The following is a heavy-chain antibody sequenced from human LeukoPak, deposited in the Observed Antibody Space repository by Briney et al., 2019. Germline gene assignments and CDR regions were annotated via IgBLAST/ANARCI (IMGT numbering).Heavy chain of an antibody. D-gene: IGHD3-22*01. CDR2: ISGSSIYI. CDR3: ARALYDSSGYYFDY. CDR1: GFTFSNYW. J-gene: IGHJ4*02. Sequence: PGGSLRLSCEASGFTFSNYWMSWVRQAPGKGLEWVSSISGSSIYINYADSVKGRFTISSDNAKNSLYLQMNSLRAEDTAVYYCARALYDSSGYYFDYWGQGTLVTVSS. V-gene: IGHV3-21*01.